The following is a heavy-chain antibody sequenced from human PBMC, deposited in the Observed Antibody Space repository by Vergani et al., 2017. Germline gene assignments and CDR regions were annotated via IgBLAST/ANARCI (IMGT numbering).Heavy chain of an antibody. CDR3: TKAGQYDSDNFHDS. V-gene: IGHV3-30*02. J-gene: IGHJ1*01. D-gene: IGHD3-22*01. Sequence: QVQLVESGGGVVQPGGSLRLSCIASGFTFRIYGMHWVRQAPGKGLEWVAFIRYDGTKRFYGDSVKGRFTISRDNSQTTVFPQMNSLRADDSAVYYCTKAGQYDSDNFHDSWGQGALVTVAS. CDR1: GFTFRIYG. CDR2: IRYDGTKR.